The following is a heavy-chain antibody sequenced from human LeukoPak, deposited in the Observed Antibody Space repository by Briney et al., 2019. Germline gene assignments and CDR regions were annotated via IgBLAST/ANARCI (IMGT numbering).Heavy chain of an antibody. CDR1: GGSISSYY. Sequence: SETLSLTCTVSGGSISSYYWSWIRQPPGKGLEWIGYIYYSGSTNYNPSLKSRVTISVDTSKNQFSLRLSSVTAADTAVYYCARNRLGAPDFDYWGQGTLVTVSS. CDR2: IYYSGST. J-gene: IGHJ4*02. D-gene: IGHD1-26*01. V-gene: IGHV4-59*01. CDR3: ARNRLGAPDFDY.